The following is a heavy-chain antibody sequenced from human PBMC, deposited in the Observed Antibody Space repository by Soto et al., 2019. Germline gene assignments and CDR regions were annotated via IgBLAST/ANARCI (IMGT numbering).Heavy chain of an antibody. CDR1: GGTFSSYA. D-gene: IGHD3-22*01. CDR2: IIPIFGTA. V-gene: IGHV1-69*01. Sequence: QVQLVQSGAEVKKPGSSVKVSCKASGGTFSSYAISWVRQAPGQGLEWMGGIIPIFGTANYAQKFQGRVTITADESTSTAYMELSSLRSEDTAVYYCARAGAGYYDSSGYPTYYFDYWGQGTLVTASS. J-gene: IGHJ4*02. CDR3: ARAGAGYYDSSGYPTYYFDY.